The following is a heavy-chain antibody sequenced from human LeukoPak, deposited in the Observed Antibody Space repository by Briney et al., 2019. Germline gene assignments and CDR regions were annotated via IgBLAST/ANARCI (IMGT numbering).Heavy chain of an antibody. Sequence: GGSLRLSCAASGFTFSSYAMHWVRQAPGKGLEWVAVISYDASNKYYTDSVKGRFTISRDNSKNMLYLQMDSLRVEDTAVYHCAREEYGGVYFDYWGQGTLVAVSS. V-gene: IGHV3-30-3*01. CDR1: GFTFSSYA. CDR3: AREEYGGVYFDY. CDR2: ISYDASNK. D-gene: IGHD4-23*01. J-gene: IGHJ4*02.